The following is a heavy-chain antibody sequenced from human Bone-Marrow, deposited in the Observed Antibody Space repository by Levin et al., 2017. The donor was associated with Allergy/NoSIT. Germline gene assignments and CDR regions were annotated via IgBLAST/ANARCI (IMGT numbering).Heavy chain of an antibody. CDR3: AVYDTINYYGGWFDP. V-gene: IGHV3-11*01. CDR1: GFTFSDYY. CDR2: ISWSGSTI. J-gene: IGHJ5*02. D-gene: IGHD3-22*01. Sequence: TPGGSLRLSCAASGFTFSDYYMSWIRQAPGKGLEWVSYISWSGSTIDYADSVKGRLTISRDNAKKSLYLQMNSLRAEDTAVYYCAVYDTINYYGGWFDPWGQGTLVTVSS.